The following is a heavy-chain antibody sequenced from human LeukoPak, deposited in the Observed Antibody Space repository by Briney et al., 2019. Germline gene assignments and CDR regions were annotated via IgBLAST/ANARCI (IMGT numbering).Heavy chain of an antibody. D-gene: IGHD4-23*01. J-gene: IGHJ4*02. V-gene: IGHV4-4*07. CDR2: IYFSGST. CDR3: ARGWKARVVTI. CDR1: GCSINSYY. Sequence: SETLSLTCTVSGCSINSYYWSWIRQPAGTGLEWIGRIYFSGSTNYNPSLKSRVSMSVDTSKNQFSLKLTSVTAADTALYYCARGWKARVVTIGGQGILVTVSS.